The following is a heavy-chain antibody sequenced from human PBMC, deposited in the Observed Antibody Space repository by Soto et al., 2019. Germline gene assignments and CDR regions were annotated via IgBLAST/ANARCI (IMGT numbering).Heavy chain of an antibody. V-gene: IGHV4-59*01. J-gene: IGHJ4*02. D-gene: IGHD3-16*01. CDR1: GGTIRCYD. Sequence: SETLCLTCTVFGGTIRCYDWSWIRQPPGKGLEWIGYISYSGSTNYNPSLKSRLTISLDTSKNQFSLKLSSVTAADTAVYYCARGWGEAFDYWGQGTLVTVSS. CDR2: ISYSGST. CDR3: ARGWGEAFDY.